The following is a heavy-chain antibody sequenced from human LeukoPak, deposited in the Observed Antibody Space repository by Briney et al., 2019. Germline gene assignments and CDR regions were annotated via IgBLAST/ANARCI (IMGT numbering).Heavy chain of an antibody. Sequence: PSETLSLTCTVSGGSISSYYWSWIRQPPGKGLEWIGYIYTSGSTNYNPSLKSRVTISVDTSKNQFSLKLSSVTAADTAVYYCARHGSAYYDSSGYYAHRGQGTLVTVSS. CDR1: GGSISSYY. J-gene: IGHJ4*02. CDR2: IYTSGST. D-gene: IGHD3-22*01. CDR3: ARHGSAYYDSSGYYAH. V-gene: IGHV4-4*09.